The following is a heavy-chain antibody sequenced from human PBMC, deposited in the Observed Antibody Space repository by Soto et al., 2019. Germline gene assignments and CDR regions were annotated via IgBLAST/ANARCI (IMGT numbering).Heavy chain of an antibody. CDR2: IKSWVDGGTT. CDR3: IVDLPNGRVYVPIDH. D-gene: IGHD3-10*02. J-gene: IGHJ4*02. Sequence: PGASLRLSSEASGFTISPARTISVRQAPGKGLEWVGLIKSWVDGGTTDYAAPVKGRFTISRDDSRNTLYLQMNSLKTEDTGLYYCIVDLPNGRVYVPIDHWGQGT. CDR1: GFTISPAR. V-gene: IGHV3-15*01.